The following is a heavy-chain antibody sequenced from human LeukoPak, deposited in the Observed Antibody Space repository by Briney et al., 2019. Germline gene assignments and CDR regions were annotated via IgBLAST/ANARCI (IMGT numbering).Heavy chain of an antibody. CDR3: ARGISTHWFDP. CDR2: INHSGST. CDR1: GGSFSGYY. V-gene: IGHV4-34*01. D-gene: IGHD3-3*02. J-gene: IGHJ5*02. Sequence: SETLSLTCAVYGGSFSGYYWSWIRQPPGKGLEWIGEINHSGSTNYNPSLKSRVTISVDTSKNQISLILNSVTAADTAVYYRARGISTHWFDPWGQGTLVIVSS.